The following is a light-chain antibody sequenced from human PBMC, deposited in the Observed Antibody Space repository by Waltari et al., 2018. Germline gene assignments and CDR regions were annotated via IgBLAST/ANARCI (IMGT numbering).Light chain of an antibody. Sequence: QSVLTQPPSVSAAPGQRVTISCSGGSSNIGNTYVSWYRTFPGTAPQLLSYENVERPSGIPGLFSGSKSGTSATLDITGLQAGDEADYYCGTWDSSLSGAVFGGGTHLTVL. CDR2: ENV. CDR1: SSNIGNTY. J-gene: IGLJ7*01. CDR3: GTWDSSLSGAV. V-gene: IGLV1-51*01.